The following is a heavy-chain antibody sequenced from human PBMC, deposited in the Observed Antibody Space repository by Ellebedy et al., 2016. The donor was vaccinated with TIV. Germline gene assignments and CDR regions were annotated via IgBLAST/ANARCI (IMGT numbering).Heavy chain of an antibody. D-gene: IGHD6-19*01. V-gene: IGHV3-30*04. CDR1: GSTFSSST. Sequence: GGSLRLXXAASGSTFSSSTMHWVRQAPGWGLDWVAGISFDGRAVHYADSVKGRFTISRDNSKNTLSLQMNSLRGEDSAIYYCARGPYSSGHCDAFDVWGRGTAVTVSS. CDR3: ARGPYSSGHCDAFDV. CDR2: ISFDGRAV. J-gene: IGHJ3*01.